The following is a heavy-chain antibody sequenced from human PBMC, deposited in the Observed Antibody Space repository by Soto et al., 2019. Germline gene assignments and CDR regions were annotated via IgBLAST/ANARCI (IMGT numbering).Heavy chain of an antibody. CDR2: ISYDGSNK. CDR3: LKGPGMDV. V-gene: IGHV3-30*18. CDR1: GFTFSSYG. J-gene: IGHJ6*02. Sequence: GGSLRLSCAASGFTFSSYGIHWVRQAPGKGLEWVAVISYDGSNKYYADSVKGRFTISRDNSKNTLYLQMNSLRAEDTAVYYCLKGPGMDVWGQGTTVTVSS.